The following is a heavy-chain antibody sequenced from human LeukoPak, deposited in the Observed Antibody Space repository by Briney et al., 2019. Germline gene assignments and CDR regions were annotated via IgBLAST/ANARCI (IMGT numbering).Heavy chain of an antibody. D-gene: IGHD3-3*01. V-gene: IGHV3-21*01. CDR2: ISSSSSYI. CDR3: ARGKITIFGENYYYMDV. Sequence: GGSLRLSCAASGFTFSSYSMNWVRQAPGKGLEWVSSISSSSSYIYYADSVKGRFTISRDNAKNSLYLQMNSLRAEDTAVYYCARGKITIFGENYYYMDVWGKGTTVTVSS. CDR1: GFTFSSYS. J-gene: IGHJ6*03.